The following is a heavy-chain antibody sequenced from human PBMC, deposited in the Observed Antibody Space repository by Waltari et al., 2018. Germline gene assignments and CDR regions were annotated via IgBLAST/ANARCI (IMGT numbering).Heavy chain of an antibody. V-gene: IGHV4-4*01. Sequence: WWSWVRQSSDKGLEWIGQVHGSGRTNYNPSFASRAIVSLDTSMNQFSLRILSATAADTAVYFCARDLGRGLFLDSWGQGTLVTVSP. D-gene: IGHD2-15*01. J-gene: IGHJ4*02. CDR3: ARDLGRGLFLDS. CDR1: W. CDR2: VHGSGRT.